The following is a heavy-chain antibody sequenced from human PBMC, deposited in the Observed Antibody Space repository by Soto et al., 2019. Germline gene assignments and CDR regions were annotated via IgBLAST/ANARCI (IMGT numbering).Heavy chain of an antibody. V-gene: IGHV4-39*01. J-gene: IGHJ5*02. CDR2: IYYSGST. D-gene: IGHD3-10*01. CDR1: GDASRISSSS. CDR3: ARHGSGSYYNNWFDP. Sequence: SETLSLTCTVSGDASRISSSSWAWNRQPPGKGLEWIGSIYYSGSTYYNPSLKSRVTISVDTSKNQFSLKLSSVTAADTAVYYCARHGSGSYYNNWFDPWGQGTLVTVS.